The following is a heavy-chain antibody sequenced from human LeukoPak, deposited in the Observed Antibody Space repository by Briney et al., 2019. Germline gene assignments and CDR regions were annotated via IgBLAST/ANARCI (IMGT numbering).Heavy chain of an antibody. CDR1: GYTFTSYG. CDR2: ISAYAGKT. CDR3: ARDLGNRVATTSDH. V-gene: IGHV1-18*01. J-gene: IGHJ4*02. Sequence: ASVKVSCKAYGYTFTSYGITWVRQAPGQGPEWMGWISAYAGKTEYAQKFQGRVTMTTDTSTNTAYMELRSLGSDDTAVYYCARDLGNRVATTSDHWGQGTLVTVSS. D-gene: IGHD5-12*01.